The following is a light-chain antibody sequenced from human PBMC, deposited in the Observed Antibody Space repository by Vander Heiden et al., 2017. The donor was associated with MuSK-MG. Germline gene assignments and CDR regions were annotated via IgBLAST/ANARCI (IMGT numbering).Light chain of an antibody. CDR3: SSYAGSNNFVV. CDR2: ELS. J-gene: IGLJ2*01. CDR1: SSDVGCYHY. Sequence: QSALTQPPPASGSPGQSVTISSNGSSSDVGCYHYVYWYHPRPGTAPKIIIYELSQRRSGVPVPFSGSKSANTASLTVSGLQAEDEADYYCSSYAGSNNFVVFGGGTKLTVL. V-gene: IGLV2-8*01.